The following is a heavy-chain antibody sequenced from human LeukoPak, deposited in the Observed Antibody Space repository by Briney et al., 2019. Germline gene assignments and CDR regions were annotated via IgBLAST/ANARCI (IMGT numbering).Heavy chain of an antibody. D-gene: IGHD1-26*01. J-gene: IGHJ4*01. CDR3: AKSGGYGLIDY. V-gene: IGHV4-39*01. CDR2: IYYSGST. Sequence: PSETLSLTCIVSGVSISSSYYYWGWIRKPPGKGLEWIGSIYYSGSTYYNPSLKSRVTISIDTSKNQVSLNLTSMTAADTAVYYCAKSGGYGLIDYWGQGTLVTVSS. CDR1: GVSISSSYYY.